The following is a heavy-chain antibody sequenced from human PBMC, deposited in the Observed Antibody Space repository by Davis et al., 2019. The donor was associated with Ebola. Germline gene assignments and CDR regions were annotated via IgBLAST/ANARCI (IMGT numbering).Heavy chain of an antibody. CDR1: GFTFSTYT. V-gene: IGHV3-30-3*01. D-gene: IGHD3-16*01. Sequence: GESLKISCVASGFTFSTYTLHWVRQAPGKGLEWVAVISYDGSNQYYADSVKGRFTISRDNSKNTLYLQMNSLRIEDTSVYYCARDLRVGGQLGPGDYWGQGTPVTVSS. J-gene: IGHJ4*02. CDR3: ARDLRVGGQLGPGDY. CDR2: ISYDGSNQ.